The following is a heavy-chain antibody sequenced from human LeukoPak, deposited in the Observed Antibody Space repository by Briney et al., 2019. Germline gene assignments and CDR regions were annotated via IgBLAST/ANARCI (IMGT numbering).Heavy chain of an antibody. Sequence: GASVKVSCKASGYTFTSYDINWVRQATGQGLEWMGWMNPNSGNTGYAQKFQGRVTMTRNTSISTAYMELSSLRSEDTAVYYCARSQFRRRGSGWSAGHYWGQGTLVTVSS. V-gene: IGHV1-8*01. J-gene: IGHJ4*02. CDR3: ARSQFRRRGSGWSAGHY. CDR2: MNPNSGNT. D-gene: IGHD6-19*01. CDR1: GYTFTSYD.